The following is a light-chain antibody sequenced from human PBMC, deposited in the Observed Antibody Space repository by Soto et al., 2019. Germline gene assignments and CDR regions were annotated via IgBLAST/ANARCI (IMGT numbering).Light chain of an antibody. J-gene: IGKJ3*01. CDR1: QGVSSY. CDR2: DAS. V-gene: IGKV3D-11*01. Sequence: EIVLTQSPATLSLSPGERATISCRASQGVSSYLAWYQQKPGQAPRLLIYDASNRATGIPARFSGSGPGTDFTLTISSLEPEDFAVYYCQQRSNWHFGPGTKVDIK. CDR3: QQRSNWH.